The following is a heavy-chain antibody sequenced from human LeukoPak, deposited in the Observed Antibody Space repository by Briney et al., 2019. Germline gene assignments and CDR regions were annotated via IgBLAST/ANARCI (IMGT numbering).Heavy chain of an antibody. CDR1: GGSFSAYF. D-gene: IGHD5-12*01. Sequence: SSETLSLTSVVYGGSFSAYFWSWIRPPPGKGLWWIWEINHSGSTNYNPSLKCRVTISLDTSQNQFSLKLSSVTAADTAFYYCAKWLRAPGMAFDSWGQGTMVTVSS. J-gene: IGHJ3*02. CDR3: AKWLRAPGMAFDS. V-gene: IGHV4-34*01. CDR2: INHSGST.